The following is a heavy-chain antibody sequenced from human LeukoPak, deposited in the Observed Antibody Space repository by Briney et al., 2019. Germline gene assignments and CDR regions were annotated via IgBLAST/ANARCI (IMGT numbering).Heavy chain of an antibody. Sequence: GGSLRLSRSASTFTFSTYWMHWVRQAPGKGLVWVSRINGDGSSTIYADPVRGRFTISRDNAKNMVYLQMNSLTAEDTAVYYCATGSGSYYDSWGQGTRVTVSS. CDR3: ATGSGSYYDS. CDR1: TFTFSTYW. J-gene: IGHJ4*02. V-gene: IGHV3-74*01. CDR2: INGDGSST. D-gene: IGHD6-19*01.